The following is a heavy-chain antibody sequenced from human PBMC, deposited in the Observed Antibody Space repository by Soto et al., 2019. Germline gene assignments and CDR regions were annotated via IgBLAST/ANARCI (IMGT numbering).Heavy chain of an antibody. CDR3: ARGSAAAGSGPFDP. V-gene: IGHV1-69*13. J-gene: IGHJ5*02. Sequence: SVTVACKASGGTFSSYAIIWVRQATGQGLEWMGGIIPIFGTANYAQKFQGRVTITADESTSTAYMELSSLRSEDTAVYYCARGSAAAGSGPFDPWGQGTLVTVSS. CDR1: GGTFSSYA. CDR2: IIPIFGTA. D-gene: IGHD6-13*01.